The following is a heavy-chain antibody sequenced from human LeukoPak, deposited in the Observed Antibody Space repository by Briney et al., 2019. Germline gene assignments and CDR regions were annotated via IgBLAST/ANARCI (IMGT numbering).Heavy chain of an antibody. D-gene: IGHD3-3*01. CDR3: AREGFPPKISDFWSGLGPYYYYGMDV. J-gene: IGHJ6*02. CDR2: INPSGGST. V-gene: IGHV1-46*01. CDR1: GFVFTSYG. Sequence: GASVKVSCKASGFVFTSYGFTWVRQAPGQGLEWMGIINPSGGSTSYTQKFQGRVTMTRDTSTSTVYMELSSLRSEDTAVYYCAREGFPPKISDFWSGLGPYYYYGMDVWGQGTTVTVSS.